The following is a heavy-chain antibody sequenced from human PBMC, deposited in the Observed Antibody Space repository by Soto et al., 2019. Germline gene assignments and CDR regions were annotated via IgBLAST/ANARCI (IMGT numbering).Heavy chain of an antibody. J-gene: IGHJ3*02. D-gene: IGHD3-10*01. V-gene: IGHV1-18*01. CDR1: GYTFTSYC. Sequence: QVQLVQSGAEVKKPGASVKVSCKASGYTFTSYCISWVRQAPGQGLEWMGWISAYNGNTHYAQKPQGRHTITTETSTRRVYMELKSQRSGDTAVYFCARDGTYYGLELGAFDTWGQGTLVTVSS. CDR3: ARDGTYYGLELGAFDT. CDR2: ISAYNGNT.